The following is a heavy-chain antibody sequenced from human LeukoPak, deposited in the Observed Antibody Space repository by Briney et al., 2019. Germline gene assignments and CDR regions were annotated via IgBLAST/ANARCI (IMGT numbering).Heavy chain of an antibody. CDR3: ASQPYATIFGVVNDAFDI. D-gene: IGHD3-3*01. V-gene: IGHV4-39*01. CDR2: IYYSGST. Sequence: PSETLSLTCTVSGGSISSSSYYWGWIRQPPGKGLEWIGSIYYSGSTYYNPSLKSRVTISVDTSKNQFSLKLSSVTAADTAVYYCASQPYATIFGVVNDAFDIWGQGTMVTVSS. J-gene: IGHJ3*02. CDR1: GGSISSSSYY.